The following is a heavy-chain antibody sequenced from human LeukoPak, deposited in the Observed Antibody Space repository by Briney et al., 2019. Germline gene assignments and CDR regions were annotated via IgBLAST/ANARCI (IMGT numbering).Heavy chain of an antibody. V-gene: IGHV3-48*03. CDR2: ISSSGTTI. D-gene: IGHD1-14*01. J-gene: IGHJ4*02. Sequence: GGSLRLSCAASGFTFSSYEMNWVRQASGKGLEWVSYISSSGTTIYYADSVKGRFTISRDNAKNSLYLQMNSLRAEDTAVYYCTRGYRGSLANYWGRGTLVTVSS. CDR3: TRGYRGSLANY. CDR1: GFTFSSYE.